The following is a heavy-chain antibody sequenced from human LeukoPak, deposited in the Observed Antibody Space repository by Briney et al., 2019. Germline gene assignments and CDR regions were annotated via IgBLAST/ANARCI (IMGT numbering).Heavy chain of an antibody. V-gene: IGHV1-2*02. CDR2: INPNSGGT. J-gene: IGHJ6*02. D-gene: IGHD6-13*01. CDR3: ARVGSSWYEYYYGMDV. Sequence: GASVKVSCKASGYTFTGYYMHWVRQAPGQGLEWMGWINPNSGGTNYAQKFQGRVTMTRNTSISTAYMELSSLRSEDTAVYYCARVGSSWYEYYYGMDVWGQGTTVTVSS. CDR1: GYTFTGYY.